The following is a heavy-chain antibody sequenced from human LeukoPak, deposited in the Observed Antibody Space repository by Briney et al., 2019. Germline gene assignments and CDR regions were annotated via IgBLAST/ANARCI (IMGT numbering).Heavy chain of an antibody. J-gene: IGHJ4*02. D-gene: IGHD3-10*01. Sequence: GGSLRLSCAASGFTFSTHVTSWVRQAPGRGLEWVSSISIGGDSMNYADSVKGRFTISRDNSKNTVNLQMNSLRAEDTALYYCARGRAGDWGQGTLFTVSS. V-gene: IGHV3-23*01. CDR3: ARGRAGD. CDR2: ISIGGDSM. CDR1: GFTFSTHV.